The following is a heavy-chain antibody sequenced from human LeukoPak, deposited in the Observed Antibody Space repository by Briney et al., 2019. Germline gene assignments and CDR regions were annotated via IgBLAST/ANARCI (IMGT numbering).Heavy chain of an antibody. CDR1: GFPFSSYG. J-gene: IGHJ6*02. V-gene: IGHV3-30*18. CDR2: ISYDGSNK. CDR3: AKDRYYYGSGSSLDMDV. Sequence: GRSLRLSCAASGFPFSSYGMHWVRQAPGKGLEWVAVISYDGSNKYYADSVKGRFTISRDNSKNTLYLQMNSLRAEETAVYYCAKDRYYYGSGSSLDMDVWSQGTTVTVSS. D-gene: IGHD3-10*01.